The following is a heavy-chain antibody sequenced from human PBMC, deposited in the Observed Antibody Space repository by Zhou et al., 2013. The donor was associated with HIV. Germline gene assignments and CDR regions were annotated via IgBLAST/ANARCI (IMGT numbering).Heavy chain of an antibody. J-gene: IGHJ3*02. Sequence: QVQLVQSGAEVKKPGASVKVSCKASGYTFTSYYMHWVRQAPGQGLEWMGIINPSGGSTSYAQKFQGRVTMTRDTSTSTVYMELSSLRSEDTAVYYCARSLYYYDSSGYQGAFDIWGQGTMVTVSS. CDR2: INPSGGST. CDR1: GYTFTSYY. V-gene: IGHV1-46*03. CDR3: ARSLYYYDSSGYQGAFDI. D-gene: IGHD3-22*01.